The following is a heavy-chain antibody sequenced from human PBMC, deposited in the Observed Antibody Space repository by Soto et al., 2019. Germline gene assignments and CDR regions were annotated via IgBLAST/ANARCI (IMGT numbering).Heavy chain of an antibody. J-gene: IGHJ5*02. Sequence: SVKVSCKASGGTFSSYAIRWVRQAPGQGLEWMGGIIPIFGTANYAQKFQGRVTITADESTSTGYMEVSSLRAEDTAVYYCVRRHVSVTGIDRFDPWGQGTLLTLGS. D-gene: IGHD4-4*01. CDR1: GGTFSSYA. CDR3: VRRHVSVTGIDRFDP. CDR2: IIPIFGTA. V-gene: IGHV1-69*13.